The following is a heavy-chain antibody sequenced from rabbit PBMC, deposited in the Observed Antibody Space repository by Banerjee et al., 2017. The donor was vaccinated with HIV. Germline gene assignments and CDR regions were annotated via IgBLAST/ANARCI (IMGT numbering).Heavy chain of an antibody. Sequence: QEQLVESGGDLVKPGASLTLTCTASGFSFSSSDYMCWVRQAPGKGLEWIACIAGDSSGFTYSATWAKGRFTISKTSSTTVTLQMTSLTVADTATYFCARDTGTSFSSYGMDLRGPGTLVTVS. J-gene: IGHJ6*01. D-gene: IGHD7-1*01. V-gene: IGHV1S45*01. CDR3: ARDTGTSFSSYGMDL. CDR1: GFSFSSSDY. CDR2: IAGDSSGFT.